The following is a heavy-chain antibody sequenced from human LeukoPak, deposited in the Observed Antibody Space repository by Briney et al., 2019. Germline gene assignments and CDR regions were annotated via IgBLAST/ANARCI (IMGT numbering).Heavy chain of an antibody. CDR3: ARGSASLMYYSGSYCDH. V-gene: IGHV3-74*01. J-gene: IGHJ4*02. Sequence: GGSLRLSCAASGFPFSSYWMHWVRQAPGKGLLWVSRIYNDGSRTTYADSVKGRFTISGDNAKNSLYLQMNSLRAEDTAVYYCARGSASLMYYSGSYCDHWGQGTLVTVSS. CDR1: GFPFSSYW. CDR2: IYNDGSRT. D-gene: IGHD1-26*01.